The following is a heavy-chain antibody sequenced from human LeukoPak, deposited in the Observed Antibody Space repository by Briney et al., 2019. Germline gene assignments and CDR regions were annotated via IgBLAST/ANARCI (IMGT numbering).Heavy chain of an antibody. V-gene: IGHV3-30*18. Sequence: PGGSLGLSCAASGFTFSSYGMHWVRQAPGKGLEWVAVISYDGSNKYYADSVKGRFTISRDNSKNTLYLQMNSLRAEDTAVYYCAKDESGNFNRYCSGGSCYYAPTYFDYWGQGTLVTVSS. CDR1: GFTFSSYG. CDR3: AKDESGNFNRYCSGGSCYYAPTYFDY. J-gene: IGHJ4*02. CDR2: ISYDGSNK. D-gene: IGHD2-15*01.